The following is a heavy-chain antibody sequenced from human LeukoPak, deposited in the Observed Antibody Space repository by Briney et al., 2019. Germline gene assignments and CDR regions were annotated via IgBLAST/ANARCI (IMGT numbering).Heavy chain of an antibody. V-gene: IGHV4-39*01. CDR2: IYYSGST. CDR3: ARPNYWYYYMDV. J-gene: IGHJ6*03. CDR1: GGSISSSSYY. Sequence: PSETLSLTCTVSGGSISSSSYYWGWIRQPPGKGLEWIGSIYYSGSTYYNPSLKSRVTISVDTSKNQFSLKLSSVTAADTAVYYCARPNYWYYYMDVWGKGTTVTVSS.